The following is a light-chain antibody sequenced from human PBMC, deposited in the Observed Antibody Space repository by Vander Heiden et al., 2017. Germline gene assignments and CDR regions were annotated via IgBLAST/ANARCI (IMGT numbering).Light chain of an antibody. CDR1: SSDVGGSNY. J-gene: IGLJ2*01. CDR2: EVS. V-gene: IGLV2-8*01. CDR3: SSYAGSNNLV. Sequence: QSALTQPPSASGSPGQSVTISCTGTSSDVGGSNYVPWYQQHPGKAPKLMIYEVSKRPSGVPDRFSGPKSGNTASLTVSGLQAEDEADYYCSSYAGSNNLVFGGGTKLTVL.